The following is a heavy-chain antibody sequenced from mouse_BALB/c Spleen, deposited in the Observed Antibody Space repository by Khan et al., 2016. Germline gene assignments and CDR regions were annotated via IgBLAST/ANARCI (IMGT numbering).Heavy chain of an antibody. V-gene: IGHV3-6*02. J-gene: IGHJ4*01. Sequence: EVQLQESGPGLVKPSQSLSLTCSVTGYSITSGYYWNWIRQFPGNNLEWMGYISYDGSNNYNPYLKNRISIARDTSKNQFFLKLNSVTTEDTATXYCARLRQVYAMDYWGQGTSVTVSS. CDR2: ISYDGSN. CDR3: ARLRQVYAMDY. D-gene: IGHD2-12*01. CDR1: GYSITSGYY.